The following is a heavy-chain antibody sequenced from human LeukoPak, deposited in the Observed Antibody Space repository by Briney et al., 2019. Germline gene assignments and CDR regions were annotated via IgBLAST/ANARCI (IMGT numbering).Heavy chain of an antibody. CDR2: ISGSGGST. D-gene: IGHD3-9*01. CDR3: AKASRYYDILTLDY. V-gene: IGHV3-23*01. J-gene: IGHJ4*02. CDR1: GFTFSSYA. Sequence: PGGSLRLSCAASGFTFSSYAMSWVPQAPGKGLEWVSAISGSGGSTYYADSVKGRFTISRDNSKNTLYLQMNSLRAEDTAVYYCAKASRYYDILTLDYWGQGTLVTVSS.